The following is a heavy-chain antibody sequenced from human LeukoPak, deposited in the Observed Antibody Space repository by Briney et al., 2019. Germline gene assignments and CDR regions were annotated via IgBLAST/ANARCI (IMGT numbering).Heavy chain of an antibody. CDR2: ISAYNGNT. CDR1: GYPFTRYG. V-gene: IGHV1-18*01. Sequence: ASVKVSWKASGYPFTRYGISWVRQAPGQGLEWMGWISAYNGNTNYAQKLQGRVTMTTDTSTSTAYMELRSLRSDDTAVYYCARRRPAAILYYYYYMDVWGKGTTVTVSS. J-gene: IGHJ6*03. CDR3: ARRRPAAILYYYYYMDV. D-gene: IGHD2-2*01.